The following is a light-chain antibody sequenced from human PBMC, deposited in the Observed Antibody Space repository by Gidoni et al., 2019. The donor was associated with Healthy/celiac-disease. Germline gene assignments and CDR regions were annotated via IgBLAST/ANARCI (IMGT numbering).Light chain of an antibody. V-gene: IGLV2-14*01. J-gene: IGLJ2*01. CDR1: SSDVGGYNY. CDR3: SSYTSSSTVV. Sequence: QSALTKPASVSGSPGQSITIYCTGTSSDVGGYNYVSWYQQHPGNAPKLMIYEVSTRPAGVSNRFAVSKSGNTASLTISGLQAEDEADYYCSSYTSSSTVVFGGGTKLTVL. CDR2: EVS.